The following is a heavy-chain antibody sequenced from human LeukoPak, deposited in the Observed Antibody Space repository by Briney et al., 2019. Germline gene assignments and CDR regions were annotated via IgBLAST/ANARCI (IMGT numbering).Heavy chain of an antibody. D-gene: IGHD3-10*01. Sequence: PGGSLRLSCAASGFTFSSYAMHWVRQAPGKGLEWVAVISYDGSNKYYADSVKGRFTISRDNSKNTLYLQMNSLRAEDTAVYYCARSELWFDKCDYWGQGTLVTVSS. CDR2: ISYDGSNK. CDR1: GFTFSSYA. V-gene: IGHV3-30*04. CDR3: ARSELWFDKCDY. J-gene: IGHJ4*02.